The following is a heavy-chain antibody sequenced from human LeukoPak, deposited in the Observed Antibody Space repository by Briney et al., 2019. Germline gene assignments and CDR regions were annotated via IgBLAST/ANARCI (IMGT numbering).Heavy chain of an antibody. CDR2: IKSKTDGGTS. J-gene: IGHJ5*01. CDR1: GFTFSNAW. V-gene: IGHV3-15*01. Sequence: GGSLRLSCAASGFTFSNAWMGWVRQAPGKGLEWVGRIKSKTDGGTSEYAAPVKGRFSISRDESKKTVYLQMYSLKTEDTAVYYCTTDLGIRNYYLFHFWGQGNLVTVSS. D-gene: IGHD1-7*01. CDR3: TTDLGIRNYYLFHF.